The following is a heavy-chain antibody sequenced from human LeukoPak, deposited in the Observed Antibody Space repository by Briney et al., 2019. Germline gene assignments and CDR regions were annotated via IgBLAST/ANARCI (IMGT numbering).Heavy chain of an antibody. D-gene: IGHD3-10*01. Sequence: PSETLSLTCTVSGGSISSGGYYWSWIRQHPGKGLAWIGYIYYSGSTYYNPSLKSRVTISVDTSKNQFSLKLSSVTAADTAVYYCARAVRGLGDAFDIWGQGTMVTVSS. V-gene: IGHV4-31*03. CDR2: IYYSGST. CDR1: GGSISSGGYY. CDR3: ARAVRGLGDAFDI. J-gene: IGHJ3*02.